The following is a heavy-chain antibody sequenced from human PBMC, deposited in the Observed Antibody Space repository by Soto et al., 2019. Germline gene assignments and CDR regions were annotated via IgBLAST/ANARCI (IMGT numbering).Heavy chain of an antibody. D-gene: IGHD2-15*01. V-gene: IGHV3-30*03. J-gene: IGHJ5*01. CDR3: ATEGQAPCSVGSCFSGWFDA. CDR2: TSYDGSKK. Sequence: QVQLVEAGGGVVQPGTSLRLSCVASGFIFRSYAMHWFRQAPGQGLELVAFTSYDGSKKDYAASVKGRFTVSRGNFENSVSLEMNSLRPEDTAVYYCATEGQAPCSVGSCFSGWFDAWGHWTQGTVSS. CDR1: GFIFRSYA.